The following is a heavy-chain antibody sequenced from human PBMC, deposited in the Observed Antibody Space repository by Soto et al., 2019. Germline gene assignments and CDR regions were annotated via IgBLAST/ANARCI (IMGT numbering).Heavy chain of an antibody. CDR1: GFSFSTYW. J-gene: IGHJ4*02. CDR3: ARSYYFDSSGYYYPFDY. V-gene: IGHV5-10-1*01. Sequence: GESLKISCKGSGFSFSTYWINWVRQVPGKGLEWMGRIDPSDSYTKYSPSFQGHVTISTDKSISTAYLQWSGLKASDTAMYYCARSYYFDSSGYYYPFDYWGQGTLVTVSS. CDR2: IDPSDSYT. D-gene: IGHD3-22*01.